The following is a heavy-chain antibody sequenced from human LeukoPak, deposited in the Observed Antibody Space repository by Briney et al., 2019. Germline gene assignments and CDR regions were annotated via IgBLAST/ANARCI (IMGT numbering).Heavy chain of an antibody. Sequence: ASVKVSCKASGYTFTSYYMHWVRQAPGQGLEGMGWISAYNGNTNYAQKLQGRVTMTTDTSTSTAYMELRSLRSDDTAVYYCARGQVGAAYSFWGQGTLVTVSS. J-gene: IGHJ4*02. CDR1: GYTFTSYY. CDR3: ARGQVGAAYSF. D-gene: IGHD1-26*01. CDR2: ISAYNGNT. V-gene: IGHV1-18*04.